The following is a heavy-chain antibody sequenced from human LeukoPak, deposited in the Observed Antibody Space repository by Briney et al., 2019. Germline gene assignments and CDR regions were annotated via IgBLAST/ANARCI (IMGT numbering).Heavy chain of an antibody. Sequence: GASVKVSCKASGGTFCSYAISWVRQAPGQGLEWMGGIIPIFGTANYAQKFQGRVTITTDESTSTAYMELSSLRSEDTAVYYCVRDCSSTSCYTNYWGQGTLVTVSS. CDR2: IIPIFGTA. V-gene: IGHV1-69*05. J-gene: IGHJ4*02. CDR1: GGTFCSYA. D-gene: IGHD2-2*02. CDR3: VRDCSSTSCYTNY.